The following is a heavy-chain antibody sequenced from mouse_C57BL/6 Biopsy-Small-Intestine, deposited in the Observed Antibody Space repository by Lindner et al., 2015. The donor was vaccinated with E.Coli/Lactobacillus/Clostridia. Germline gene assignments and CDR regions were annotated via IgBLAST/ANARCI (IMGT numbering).Heavy chain of an antibody. CDR1: GFTFSGYA. J-gene: IGHJ3*01. CDR2: ISDGGSYT. CDR3: AREDYYGSSPFAY. D-gene: IGHD1-1*01. V-gene: IGHV5-4*01. Sequence: VQLQESGGGLVKPGGSLKLSCAASGFTFSGYAMSWVRQTPEKRLEWVATISDGGSYTYYPDNVKGRFTISRDNAKNNLYLQMSHLKSEDTAMYYCAREDYYGSSPFAYWGQGTLVTVSA.